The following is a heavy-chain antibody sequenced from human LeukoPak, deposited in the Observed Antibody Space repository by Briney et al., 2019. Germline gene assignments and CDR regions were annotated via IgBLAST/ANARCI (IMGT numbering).Heavy chain of an antibody. CDR3: ARHRYRYYYDSSGYYDY. V-gene: IGHV4-39*01. D-gene: IGHD3-22*01. CDR2: IYYSGST. J-gene: IGHJ4*02. CDR1: GFTFSTSG. Sequence: GSLRLSCAASGFTFSTSGMSWVRQPPGKGLEWIGSIYYSGSTYYNPSLKSRVTISVDTSKNQFSLKLSSVTAADTAVYYCARHRYRYYYDSSGYYDYWGQGTLVTVSS.